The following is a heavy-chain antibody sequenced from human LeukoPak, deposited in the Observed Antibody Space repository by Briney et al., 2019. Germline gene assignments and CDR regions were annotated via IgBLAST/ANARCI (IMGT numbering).Heavy chain of an antibody. CDR1: GYTFTGYY. D-gene: IGHD5-12*01. CDR2: INPNSGGT. V-gene: IGHV1-2*02. CDR3: ARDRRGYSGYDF. Sequence: ASVKVSCKASGYTFTGYYMHWVRQAPGQGLEWMGWINPNSGGTNYAQKFQGRVTMTRDTSISTAYMELRSLRSDDTAVYYCARDRRGYSGYDFWGQGTLVTVSS. J-gene: IGHJ4*02.